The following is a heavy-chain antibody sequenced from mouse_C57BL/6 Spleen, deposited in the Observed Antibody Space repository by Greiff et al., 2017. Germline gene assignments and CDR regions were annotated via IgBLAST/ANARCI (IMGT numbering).Heavy chain of an antibody. CDR1: GYTFTSYW. CDR2: IHPNSGST. Sequence: QVQLQQPGAELVKPGASVKLSCKASGYTFTSYWMHWVKQRPGQGLEWIGMIHPNSGSTNYNEKFKSKATLTVDKSSSTAYMQLSSLTSEDSAVYYCARYGNYSNYVGYAMDYWGQGTSVTVSS. J-gene: IGHJ4*01. D-gene: IGHD2-5*01. CDR3: ARYGNYSNYVGYAMDY. V-gene: IGHV1-64*01.